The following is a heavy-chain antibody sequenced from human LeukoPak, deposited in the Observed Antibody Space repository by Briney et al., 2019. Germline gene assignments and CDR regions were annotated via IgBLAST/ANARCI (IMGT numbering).Heavy chain of an antibody. CDR1: GFTFSSYA. CDR2: ISGSDGST. D-gene: IGHD3-22*01. CDR3: ARDYYDSSGYHYFDY. Sequence: GGSLRLSCAASGFTFSSYAMSWVRQAPGKGLEWVSGISGSDGSTNYADSVKGRFTISRDDAKNSLYLQMNSLRAEDTAVYYCARDYYDSSGYHYFDYWGQGTLVTVSS. V-gene: IGHV3-23*01. J-gene: IGHJ4*02.